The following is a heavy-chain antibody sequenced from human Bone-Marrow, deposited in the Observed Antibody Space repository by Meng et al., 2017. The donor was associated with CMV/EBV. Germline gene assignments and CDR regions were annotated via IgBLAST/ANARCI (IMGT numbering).Heavy chain of an antibody. CDR1: GFTFSNAW. V-gene: IGHV3-15*01. CDR3: TTGSELLWFGELYDY. Sequence: GESLKISCAASGFTFSNAWMSWVRQAPGKGLEWVGRIKSKTDGGTTDYAAPVKGRFTISRDDSKNTLYLQMNSLKTEDTAVYYCTTGSELLWFGELYDYWGQGTLVTGSS. J-gene: IGHJ4*02. CDR2: IKSKTDGGTT. D-gene: IGHD3-10*01.